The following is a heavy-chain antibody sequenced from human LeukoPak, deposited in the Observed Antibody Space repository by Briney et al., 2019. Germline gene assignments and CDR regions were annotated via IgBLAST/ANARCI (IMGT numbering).Heavy chain of an antibody. D-gene: IGHD3/OR15-3a*01. CDR3: ASPWTSENALDI. Sequence: AASVKVSCKASGGTFSSYAISWVRQAPGQGLEWMGRIIPIFGIANYAQKFQGRVTITADKSTSTAYMELSSLRSEETAVYYCASPWTSENALDIWGQGTMVTVSS. V-gene: IGHV1-69*04. CDR1: GGTFSSYA. J-gene: IGHJ3*02. CDR2: IIPIFGIA.